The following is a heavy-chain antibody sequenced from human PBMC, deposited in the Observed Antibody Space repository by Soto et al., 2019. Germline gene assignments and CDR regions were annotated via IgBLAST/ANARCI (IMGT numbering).Heavy chain of an antibody. Sequence: AVKPSCKAPGGTFSSYAISSLRQAPGQGLEWMGGIIPIFGTANYAQKFQGRVTITADESTSTAYMELSSLRSEDTAVYYCAVDTVAVPAALWYHDYGVDVWG. J-gene: IGHJ6*02. CDR1: GGTFSSYA. CDR2: IIPIFGTA. D-gene: IGHD2-2*01. V-gene: IGHV1-69*13. CDR3: AVDTVAVPAALWYHDYGVDV.